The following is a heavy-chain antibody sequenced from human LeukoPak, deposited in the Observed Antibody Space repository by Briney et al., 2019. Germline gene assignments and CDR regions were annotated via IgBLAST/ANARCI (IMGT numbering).Heavy chain of an antibody. V-gene: IGHV4-39*01. CDR1: GGSISSSSYY. Sequence: MPSETLSLTCTVSGGSISSSSYYWGWIRQPPGKGLEWIGSIYYSGTTYYNPSLKSRVTIFVDTSKNQFSLKLSSVTAADMAVYYCARVSSAARYFDYWGQGTLVTVSS. D-gene: IGHD6-6*01. J-gene: IGHJ4*02. CDR2: IYYSGTT. CDR3: ARVSSAARYFDY.